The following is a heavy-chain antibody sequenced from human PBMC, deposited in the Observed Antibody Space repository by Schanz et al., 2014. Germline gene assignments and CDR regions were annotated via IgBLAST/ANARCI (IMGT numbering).Heavy chain of an antibody. Sequence: QVQLQESGPGLVKPSQTLSLTCTVSGGSISSGGYYWSWIRQHPGKGLEWIGYISYSGTTYYNPSLKSRVTRSVSTSKTQLSLKLSSVTAADTAVYYCARDALGGPHNWFDPWGQGTLVSVSS. CDR2: ISYSGTT. D-gene: IGHD3-16*01. J-gene: IGHJ5*02. CDR3: ARDALGGPHNWFDP. CDR1: GGSISSGGYY. V-gene: IGHV4-31*03.